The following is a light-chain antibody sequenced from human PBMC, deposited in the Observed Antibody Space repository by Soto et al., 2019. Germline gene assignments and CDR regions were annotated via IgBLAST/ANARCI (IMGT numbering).Light chain of an antibody. V-gene: IGKV3-11*01. CDR2: DAS. J-gene: IGKJ2*01. CDR1: QSVSSY. Sequence: EIVSTQSPATLSLSPGERATLSCRASQSVSSYLAWYQQKPGQAPRLLIYDASKRATGIPARFSGSGYGTDLTLPISSLEPEDSAVYYWQQRAKWPHTFGQGTNLELK. CDR3: QQRAKWPHT.